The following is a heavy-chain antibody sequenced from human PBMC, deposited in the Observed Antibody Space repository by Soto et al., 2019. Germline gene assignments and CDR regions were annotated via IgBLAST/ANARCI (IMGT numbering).Heavy chain of an antibody. J-gene: IGHJ4*02. CDR1: GFTFTSYA. V-gene: IGHV1-18*01. Sequence: QVHLVQSGTEVKMPGASVKVSCKASGFTFTSYAFTWVRQAPGQGLEWMGWISAYNGKTNYARNFRGRVTMTTDSSTSTVYMELGSLTSDDTAVYFCARDFTGWPPDGVDSWGQETLVSVSA. CDR3: ARDFTGWPPDGVDS. D-gene: IGHD3-16*01. CDR2: ISAYNGKT.